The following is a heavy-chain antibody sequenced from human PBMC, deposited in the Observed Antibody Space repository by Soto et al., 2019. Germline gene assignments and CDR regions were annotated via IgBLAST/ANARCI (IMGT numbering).Heavy chain of an antibody. CDR1: GFRFDDYA. J-gene: IGHJ5*02. Sequence: EVQLVESGGVLVQPGRSLRLSCAASGFRFDDYAMHWVRQAPGKGLEWVSGIGWNSGSIGYADSVKGRFTISRDNAKNTLFLQMNSLRAEDTAFYCGGEDIRYYVFPWGQGTLVTVSS. D-gene: IGHD3-3*01. V-gene: IGHV3-9*01. CDR2: IGWNSGSI. CDR3: GEDIRYYVFP.